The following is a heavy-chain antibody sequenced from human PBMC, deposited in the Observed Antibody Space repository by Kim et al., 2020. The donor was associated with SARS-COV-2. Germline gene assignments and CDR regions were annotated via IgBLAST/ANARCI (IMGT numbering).Heavy chain of an antibody. V-gene: IGHV5-51*01. J-gene: IGHJ6*02. D-gene: IGHD3-16*01. CDR2: IYPGDSDT. CDR3: ARLRTVYDYVWGSYSYGMHV. CDR1: GYSFTSYW. Sequence: GESLKISCKGSGYSFTSYWIGWVRQMPGKGLEWMGIIYPGDSDTRYSPSFQGQVTISADKSISTAYLQWSSLKASDTAMYYCARLRTVYDYVWGSYSYGMHVWGQGTTVTVSS.